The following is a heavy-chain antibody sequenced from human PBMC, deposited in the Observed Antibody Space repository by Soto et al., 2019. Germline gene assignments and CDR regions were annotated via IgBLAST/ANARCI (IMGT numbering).Heavy chain of an antibody. CDR1: GYTFTSYG. D-gene: IGHD3-22*01. V-gene: IGHV1-18*01. CDR2: ISAYNGNT. CDR3: AALTYYYDSSGSQDLAY. Sequence: ASVKVSCKASGYTFTSYGISWVRQAPGQGLEWMGWISAYNGNTNYAQKFQERVTITTDTSTSTAYMELSSLRSEDTAVYYCAALTYYYDSSGSQDLAYCGQGTLALVSS. J-gene: IGHJ4*02.